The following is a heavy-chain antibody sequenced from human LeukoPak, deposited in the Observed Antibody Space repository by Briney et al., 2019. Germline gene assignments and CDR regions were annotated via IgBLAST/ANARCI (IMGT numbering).Heavy chain of an antibody. V-gene: IGHV1-69*05. J-gene: IGHJ3*02. Sequence: SVKVSCKASGGTSSSYAISWVRQAPGRGLEWMGRIIPIFGTANYAQKFQGGVTITTDESTSTAYMELSSLRSEDTAVYYCARDRTMIVGFAFDIWGQGTMVTVSS. CDR1: GGTSSSYA. D-gene: IGHD3-22*01. CDR3: ARDRTMIVGFAFDI. CDR2: IIPIFGTA.